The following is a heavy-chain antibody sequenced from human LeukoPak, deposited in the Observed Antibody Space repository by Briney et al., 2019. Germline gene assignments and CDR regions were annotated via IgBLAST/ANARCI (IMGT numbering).Heavy chain of an antibody. J-gene: IGHJ3*02. CDR3: AREMATKNAFDI. D-gene: IGHD5-24*01. CDR2: IYPGDSDT. V-gene: IGHV5-51*03. Sequence: KPGESLKISCKGSGYSFTSYWIGWVRQMPGKGLEGMGIIYPGDSDTRYSPSFQGQVTISADKSISTSYLQLSSLKASDTAMYYCAREMATKNAFDIWGQGTMVTVSS. CDR1: GYSFTSYW.